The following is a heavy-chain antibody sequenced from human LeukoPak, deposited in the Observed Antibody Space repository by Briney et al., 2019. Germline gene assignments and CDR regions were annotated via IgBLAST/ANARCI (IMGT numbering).Heavy chain of an antibody. CDR2: XXXXGGST. D-gene: IGHD3-10*01. Sequence: SGXTFSNYYMHWVRQAPGKGLEXVXXXXXXGGSTIYAEKLKGRVTMTRDTSTSTFYMELITLRSEDTAVYYCARAGSITILRGVTVSQFDYWGQGTLVTVSS. CDR3: ARAGSITILRGVTVSQFDY. CDR1: GXTFSNYY. J-gene: IGHJ4*02. V-gene: IGHV1-46*04.